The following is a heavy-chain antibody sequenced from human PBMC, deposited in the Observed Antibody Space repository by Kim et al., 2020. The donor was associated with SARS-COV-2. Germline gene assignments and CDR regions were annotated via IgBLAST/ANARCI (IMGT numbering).Heavy chain of an antibody. J-gene: IGHJ6*02. D-gene: IGHD1-1*01. CDR1: GYSFTSSW. V-gene: IGHV5-51*01. Sequence: GESLKISCEASGYSFTSSWIGWVRQMPGKGLEWMGIIYPGDSEIRYSPSLRGQVTISADRSTTTAYLQWNSLKASDTAMYYCARLWRASKYNTSGGMDVWGLGTAVSVSS. CDR2: IYPGDSEI. CDR3: ARLWRASKYNTSGGMDV.